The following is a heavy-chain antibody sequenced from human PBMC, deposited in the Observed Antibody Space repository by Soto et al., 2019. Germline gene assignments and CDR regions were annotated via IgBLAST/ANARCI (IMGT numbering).Heavy chain of an antibody. CDR2: IKSKTDGGTT. CDR3: TTDQEVPRALKFYYYYYGMDV. J-gene: IGHJ6*02. V-gene: IGHV3-15*07. CDR1: GFTFSNAW. Sequence: GGSLRLSCAASGFTFSNAWMNWVRQAPGKGLEWVGRIKSKTDGGTTDYAAPVKGRFTISRDDSKNTLYLQMNSLTTDDTAVYYCTTDQEVPRALKFYYYYYGMDVWGQGTTVTVSS.